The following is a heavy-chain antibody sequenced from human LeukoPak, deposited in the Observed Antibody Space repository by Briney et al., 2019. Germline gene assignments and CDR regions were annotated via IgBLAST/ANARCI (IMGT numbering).Heavy chain of an antibody. V-gene: IGHV3-53*01. Sequence: PGGSLRLSCAASGFTVSSTYMTWVRQAPGKGLEWVSIIYSGGSTSYADSVKGRFTISRDSSKNTLYLQMNSLRVEDTAVYYCARETGTYLRWGQGTLVTVSS. CDR2: IYSGGST. CDR1: GFTVSSTY. D-gene: IGHD1-26*01. CDR3: ARETGTYLR. J-gene: IGHJ4*02.